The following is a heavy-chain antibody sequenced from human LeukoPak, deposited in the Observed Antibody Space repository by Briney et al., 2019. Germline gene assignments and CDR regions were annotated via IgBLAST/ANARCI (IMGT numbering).Heavy chain of an antibody. V-gene: IGHV4-31*03. Sequence: PSETLSLTCTVSGGSISSGDFYWSWIRQPPGTGLEWIGYIYYSGSTYYNPSLKSRVTISVDTSKNQFSLKLSSVTAADTALYYCASVFNWNYVLDYWGQGIQVTVSS. J-gene: IGHJ4*02. CDR1: GGSISSGDFY. CDR2: IYYSGST. CDR3: ASVFNWNYVLDY. D-gene: IGHD1-7*01.